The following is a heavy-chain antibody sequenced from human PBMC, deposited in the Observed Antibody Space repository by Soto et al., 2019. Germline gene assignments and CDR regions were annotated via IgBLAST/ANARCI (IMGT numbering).Heavy chain of an antibody. CDR1: GFTFSNAW. J-gene: IGHJ6*02. Sequence: EVQLVESGGGLVKPGGSLRLSCAASGFTFSNAWMNWVRQAPGKGLEWVGRIKSKTDGGTTDYAAPVKGRFTISRDDSKNTLYLQMNSLKTEDTAVYYCSKVYSSSSYYYYYGMDVWGQGTTVTVSS. CDR2: IKSKTDGGTT. V-gene: IGHV3-15*07. D-gene: IGHD6-6*01. CDR3: SKVYSSSSYYYYYGMDV.